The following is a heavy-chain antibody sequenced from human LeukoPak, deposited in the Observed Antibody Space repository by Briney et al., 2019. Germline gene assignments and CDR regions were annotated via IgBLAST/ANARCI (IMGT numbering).Heavy chain of an antibody. CDR3: AKDHSEGYSGYDYSTYYFDY. CDR2: ISYDGSNK. J-gene: IGHJ4*02. Sequence: GGSLRLSCAASGFTFSSYGMHWVRQAPGKGLEWVAVISYDGSNKYYADSVKGRLTISRGNSKNTLYLQMNSLRAEDTAVYYCAKDHSEGYSGYDYSTYYFDYWGQGTLVTVSS. CDR1: GFTFSSYG. V-gene: IGHV3-30*18. D-gene: IGHD5-12*01.